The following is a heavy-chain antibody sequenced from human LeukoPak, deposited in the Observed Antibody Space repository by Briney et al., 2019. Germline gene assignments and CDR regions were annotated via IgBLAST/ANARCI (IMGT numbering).Heavy chain of an antibody. CDR3: ARGNDFWSGYFPTVY. J-gene: IGHJ4*02. V-gene: IGHV1-2*02. CDR2: INPNSGGT. D-gene: IGHD3-3*01. Sequence: PKASVKVSCKASGYTFTGYYMHWVRQAPGQGLEWMGWINPNSGGTNYAQKFQGRVTMTRDTSISTAYMELSRLGSDDTAVYYCARGNDFWSGYFPTVYWGQGTLVTVSS. CDR1: GYTFTGYY.